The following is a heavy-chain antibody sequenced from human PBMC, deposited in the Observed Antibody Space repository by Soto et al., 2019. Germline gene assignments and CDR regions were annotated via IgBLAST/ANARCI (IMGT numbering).Heavy chain of an antibody. D-gene: IGHD2-2*01. CDR1: YFGFTSHG. Sequence: SVEVSFKAYYFGFTSHGISWVRQAPGQGLERMGWISLYNGNTNYAQQFQGRVTMTTDTSTSTAYMELRSLRSDDTAMYFCAIYHLELFRFDYWGQGTLVTVSS. CDR2: ISLYNGNT. J-gene: IGHJ4*02. V-gene: IGHV1-18*04. CDR3: AIYHLELFRFDY.